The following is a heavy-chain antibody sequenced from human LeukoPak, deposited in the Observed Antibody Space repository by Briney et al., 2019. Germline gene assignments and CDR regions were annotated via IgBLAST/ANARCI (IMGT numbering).Heavy chain of an antibody. D-gene: IGHD5-18*01. V-gene: IGHV3-30*18. Sequence: PGRSLRLSCIASGFTFNTYGMHWVRQAPGKGLEWVAAISYDGGNEFYADSVKGRFTISRDNPKDTLSLQMNSLRGDDTAVYYCAKEISGYTYGSDYWGQGTLVTVSS. CDR3: AKEISGYTYGSDY. CDR2: ISYDGGNE. J-gene: IGHJ4*02. CDR1: GFTFNTYG.